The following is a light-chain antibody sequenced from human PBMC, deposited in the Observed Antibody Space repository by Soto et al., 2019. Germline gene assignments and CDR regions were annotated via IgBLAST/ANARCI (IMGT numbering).Light chain of an antibody. J-gene: IGKJ2*01. CDR1: QSVLYSSNNKNF. CDR2: WAS. V-gene: IGKV4-1*01. CDR3: QQYYSSHPT. Sequence: DIVMTQSPDSLAVSLGERATINCKSSQSVLYSSNNKNFFTWYQQKPGQPPKPLIYWASTRESGVPDRFSGSGSGTDFTLTISSLQAEDVAVYFCQQYYSSHPTFGQGTKLEIK.